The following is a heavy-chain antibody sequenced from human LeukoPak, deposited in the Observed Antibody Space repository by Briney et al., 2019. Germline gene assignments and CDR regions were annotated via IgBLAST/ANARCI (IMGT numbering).Heavy chain of an antibody. D-gene: IGHD1-20*01. CDR2: ISSSSSYI. V-gene: IGHV3-21*01. Sequence: GGSLRLSCAASGFTFSSYSMKWVRQAPGKGLEWVSSISSSSSYIYYADSVKGRFTISRDNAKNSLYLQMNSLRAEDTAVYYCARAPYNWKPTHFDYWGQGTLVTVSS. J-gene: IGHJ4*02. CDR3: ARAPYNWKPTHFDY. CDR1: GFTFSSYS.